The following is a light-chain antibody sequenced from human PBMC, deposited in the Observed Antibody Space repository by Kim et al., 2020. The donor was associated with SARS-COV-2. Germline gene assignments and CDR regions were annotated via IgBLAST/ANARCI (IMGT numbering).Light chain of an antibody. J-gene: IGKJ4*01. CDR3: QQTYTIPLT. V-gene: IGKV1-39*01. CDR1: QTITSS. Sequence: ASVGDRVTITCRASQTITSSLNWYQQKPGKAPNLLIYAASSLQSGVPSRFSGSASGTDFTLTISSLQREDFATYYCQQTYTIPLTFGGGTKVDIK. CDR2: AAS.